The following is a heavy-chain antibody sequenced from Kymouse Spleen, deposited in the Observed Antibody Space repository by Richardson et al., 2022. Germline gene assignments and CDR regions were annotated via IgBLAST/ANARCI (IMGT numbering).Heavy chain of an antibody. CDR1: GFTFSNAW. D-gene: IGHD1-7*01. CDR3: TTLTGTTDYYYYGMDV. Sequence: EVQLVESGGGLVKPGGSLRLSCAASGFTFSNAWMSWVRQAPGKGLEWVGRIKSKTDGGTTDYAAPVKGRFTISRDDSKNTLYLQMNSLKTEDTAVYYCTTLTGTTDYYYYGMDVWGQGTTVTVSS. CDR2: IKSKTDGGTT. J-gene: IGHJ6*02. V-gene: IGHV3-15*01.